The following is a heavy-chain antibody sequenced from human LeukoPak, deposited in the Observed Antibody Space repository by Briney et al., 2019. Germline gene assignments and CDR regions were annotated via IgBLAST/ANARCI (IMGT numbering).Heavy chain of an antibody. V-gene: IGHV3-30-3*01. D-gene: IGHD1-7*01. CDR3: GREGKAATGTRAYYFDY. Sequence: PGRSLRLSCAASGFTFSSYAMHWVRQAPGKGLEWVAVIPNDGSNTYYADSVKGRFTISRDNSKNTLSLQMNNLRVEDTAIYHCGREGKAATGTRAYYFDYWGQGVLVTVSS. J-gene: IGHJ4*02. CDR2: IPNDGSNT. CDR1: GFTFSSYA.